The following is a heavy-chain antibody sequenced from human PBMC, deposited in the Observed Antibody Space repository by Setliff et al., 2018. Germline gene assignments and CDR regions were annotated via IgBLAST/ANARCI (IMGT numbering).Heavy chain of an antibody. V-gene: IGHV3-15*01. J-gene: IGHJ6*02. CDR3: TTSPISSGWHSNFDYNMDV. CDR2: IKRITDSGTT. Sequence: PGGSLRLSCAASGFTFSSYAITWVRQAPGKGLEWVGRIKRITDSGTTDHAAPVKGRFTVSRDDSISTLYLQMNSLKTEDTAVYYCTTSPISSGWHSNFDYNMDVWGQGTTVTVSS. CDR1: GFTFSSYA. D-gene: IGHD6-19*01.